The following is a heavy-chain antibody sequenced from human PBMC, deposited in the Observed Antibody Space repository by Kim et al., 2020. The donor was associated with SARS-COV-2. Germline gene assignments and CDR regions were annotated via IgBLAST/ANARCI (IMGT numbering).Heavy chain of an antibody. CDR2: ISNSGRT. CDR3: ARDRYDTNDGLDV. V-gene: IGHV4-31*03. CDR1: GASISSGGYH. J-gene: IGHJ6*02. Sequence: SETLSLTCTVSGASISSGGYHWSWIRQHPGKGLEWIGYISNSGRTNYNASLQSRVTISADTSKSQFSLKLSSVTAADTAVYYCARDRYDTNDGLDVWGQG. D-gene: IGHD3-22*01.